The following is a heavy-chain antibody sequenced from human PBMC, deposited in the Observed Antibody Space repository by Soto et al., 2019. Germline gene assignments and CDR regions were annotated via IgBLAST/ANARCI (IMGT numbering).Heavy chain of an antibody. J-gene: IGHJ4*02. D-gene: IGHD6-19*01. CDR1: GDSVSSNSAA. Sequence: PSQTLSLTCAISGDSVSSNSAAWNWIRQSPSRGLEWLGRTYYRSKWYNDYAVSVKSRITINPDTSKNQFSLQLNSVTPEDTAVYYCAREHLTGYSSGWYVRNFDYWGQGTLVTVS. CDR3: AREHLTGYSSGWYVRNFDY. V-gene: IGHV6-1*01. CDR2: TYYRSKWYN.